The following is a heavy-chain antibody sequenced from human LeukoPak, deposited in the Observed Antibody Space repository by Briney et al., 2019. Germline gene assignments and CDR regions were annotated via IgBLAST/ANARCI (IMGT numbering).Heavy chain of an antibody. J-gene: IGHJ4*02. CDR1: GFTFSSYA. Sequence: GGSLRLSCAASGFTFSSYAMSWVRQAPGKGLEWVSAISGSGGSTYYADSVKGRFTISRDNSKNTLYLQMNGLRAEDTAVYYCAKDEHLKNIVVVPAAPDYWGQGTLVT. CDR2: ISGSGGST. CDR3: AKDEHLKNIVVVPAAPDY. D-gene: IGHD2-2*01. V-gene: IGHV3-23*01.